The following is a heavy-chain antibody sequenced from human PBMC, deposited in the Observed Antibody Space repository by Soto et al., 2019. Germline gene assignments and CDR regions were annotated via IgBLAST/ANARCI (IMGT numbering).Heavy chain of an antibody. J-gene: IGHJ6*02. CDR2: INPNSGGT. V-gene: IGHV1-2*04. CDR3: ARDRYCSGGSCYSYGMDV. CDR1: GYTFTGYY. D-gene: IGHD2-15*01. Sequence: GASVKVSCKASGYTFTGYYMHWVRQAPGQGLEWMGWINPNSGGTNYAQKFQGWVTMTRDTSISTAYMELSRLRSDDTAVYYCARDRYCSGGSCYSYGMDVWGQGTTVTVSS.